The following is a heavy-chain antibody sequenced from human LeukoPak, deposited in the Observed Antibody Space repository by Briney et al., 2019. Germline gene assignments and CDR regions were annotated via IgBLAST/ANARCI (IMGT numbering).Heavy chain of an antibody. CDR2: ISYDGSNK. Sequence: GGSLRLSCAASGFTFSSYGMHWVRQAPGKGLEWVAVISYDGSNKYYADSVKGRFTISRDNPKNTLYLQMNSLRAEDTAVYYCAKPHYYDSSGYLVWGQGTLVTVSS. CDR3: AKPHYYDSSGYLV. CDR1: GFTFSSYG. V-gene: IGHV3-30*18. J-gene: IGHJ4*02. D-gene: IGHD3-22*01.